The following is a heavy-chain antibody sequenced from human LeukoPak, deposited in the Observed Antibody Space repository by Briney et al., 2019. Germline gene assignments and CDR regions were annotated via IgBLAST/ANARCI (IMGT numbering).Heavy chain of an antibody. V-gene: IGHV3-30*02. Sequence: PGGSLRLSCAASGFTFSTCGMHWVRQAPGKGLEWVAFIRYGGSDIYYGDSVKGRFTISRDNSKNTLYLQMNSLRGENTAVYYCAKEPYSSVYYFYYMDVWGEGTTVTVSS. J-gene: IGHJ6*03. D-gene: IGHD6-25*01. CDR2: IRYGGSDI. CDR1: GFTFSTCG. CDR3: AKEPYSSVYYFYYMDV.